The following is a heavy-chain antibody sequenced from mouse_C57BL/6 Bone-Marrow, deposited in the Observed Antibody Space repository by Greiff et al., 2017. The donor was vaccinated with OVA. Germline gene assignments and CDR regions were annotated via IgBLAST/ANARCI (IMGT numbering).Heavy chain of an antibody. CDR2: IYPGDGDT. CDR3: ARRQAAWFAY. D-gene: IGHD3-2*02. CDR1: GYAFSSSW. V-gene: IGHV1-82*01. Sequence: VQLQQSGPELVKPGASVKISCKASGYAFSSSWMNWVKQRPGKGLEWIGRIYPGDGDTNYNGKFKGKATLTADKSSSTAYMQLSSLTSEDSAVYFCARRQAAWFAYWGQGTLVTVSA. J-gene: IGHJ3*01.